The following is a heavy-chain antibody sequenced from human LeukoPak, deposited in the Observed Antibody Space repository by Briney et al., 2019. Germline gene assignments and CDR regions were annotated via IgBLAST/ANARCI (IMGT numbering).Heavy chain of an antibody. V-gene: IGHV5-51*01. Sequence: GESLKISCKGSGYSFTSYWIGWVRQMPGKGLEWMGIIYPGDSDTRYSPSFQGQVTISADKSISTAYLQWSSLKASDTAMYYCARHKNHRYYDSSGYPRYYYYMDVWGKGTTVTVSS. D-gene: IGHD3-22*01. CDR2: IYPGDSDT. J-gene: IGHJ6*03. CDR1: GYSFTSYW. CDR3: ARHKNHRYYDSSGYPRYYYYMDV.